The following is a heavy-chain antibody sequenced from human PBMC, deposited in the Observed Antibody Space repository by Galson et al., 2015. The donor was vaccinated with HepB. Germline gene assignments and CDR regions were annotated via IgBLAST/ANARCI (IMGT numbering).Heavy chain of an antibody. CDR3: ARDPYISGRAPFDY. CDR1: GYTFTNHP. J-gene: IGHJ4*02. V-gene: IGHV1-3*01. CDR2: INAGNDDT. D-gene: IGHD1-1*01. Sequence: VKVSCKASGYTFTNHPMHWVRQAPGQSLEWMGWINAGNDDTKYSQKFQGRVTFTRGTSASTVYMELSSLRSEDTAVYYCARDPYISGRAPFDYWGQGTLVTVSS.